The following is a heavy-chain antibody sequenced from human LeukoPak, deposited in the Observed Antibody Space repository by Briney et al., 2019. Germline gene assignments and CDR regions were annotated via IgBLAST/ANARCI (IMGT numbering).Heavy chain of an antibody. CDR1: GFTFSNAW. J-gene: IGHJ6*03. Sequence: GGSLRLSCAASGFTFSNAWMSWVRQAPGKGLEWVGRIKSKTDGGTTDYAAPVKGRFTISRDDSKNTLYLQMNSLKTEDTAVYYCTTGITGTTGAGYFYYYMDVWGKGTTVTVSS. CDR2: IKSKTDGGTT. V-gene: IGHV3-15*01. CDR3: TTGITGTTGAGYFYYYMDV. D-gene: IGHD1-7*01.